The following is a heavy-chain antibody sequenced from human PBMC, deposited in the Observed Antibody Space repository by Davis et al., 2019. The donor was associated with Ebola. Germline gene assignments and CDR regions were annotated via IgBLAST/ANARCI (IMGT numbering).Heavy chain of an antibody. CDR3: ARGPRFLEWLPFDY. J-gene: IGHJ4*02. CDR1: GFTFSSYA. D-gene: IGHD3-3*01. V-gene: IGHV3-30-3*01. CDR2: ISYDGSNK. Sequence: GESLKISCAASGFTFSSYAMSWVRQAPGKGLEWVAVISYDGSNKYYADSVKGRFTISRDNSKNTLYLQMNSLRAEDTAVYYCARGPRFLEWLPFDYWGQGTLVTVSS.